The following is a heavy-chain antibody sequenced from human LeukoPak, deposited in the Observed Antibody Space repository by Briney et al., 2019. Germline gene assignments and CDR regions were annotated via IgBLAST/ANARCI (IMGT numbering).Heavy chain of an antibody. D-gene: IGHD6-13*01. CDR1: GFTFSSYS. CDR3: AKSFRYSSGWYDY. J-gene: IGHJ4*02. V-gene: IGHV3-23*01. Sequence: GGSLRLSCAASGFTFSSYSMNWVRQAPGKGLEWVSGISGSGTSTYYADSVKGRFTISGDNSKNTLYLQMNSLRAEDTAVYYCAKSFRYSSGWYDYWGQGTLVTVSS. CDR2: ISGSGTST.